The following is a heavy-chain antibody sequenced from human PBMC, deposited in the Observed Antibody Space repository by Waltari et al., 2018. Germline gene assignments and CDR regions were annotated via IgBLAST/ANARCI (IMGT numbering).Heavy chain of an antibody. V-gene: IGHV4-39*01. D-gene: IGHD3-10*02. Sequence: QLQLQESGPGLVKPSETLSLPCTVSGGSISSRSYYWGWIRQPPGKGLEWIGSIYYSGSTYYNPSLKSRVTISVDTSKNQFSLKLCSVTAADTAVYYCASPNDRGDFDYWGQGTLVTVSS. J-gene: IGHJ4*02. CDR2: IYYSGST. CDR1: GGSISSRSYY. CDR3: ASPNDRGDFDY.